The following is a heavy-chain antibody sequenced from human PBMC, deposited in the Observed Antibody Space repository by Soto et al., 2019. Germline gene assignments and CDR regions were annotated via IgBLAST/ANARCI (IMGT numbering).Heavy chain of an antibody. CDR3: ARRGSGSVSYDGVGWFDS. J-gene: IGHJ5*01. D-gene: IGHD3-10*01. Sequence: GESLKISWKGSGYSFSSYWIGWVRQMPGKGLEWMGIIYPGDPDTRYSPSFQGQVTISADKSISTAYLQWSSLKASDTAMYYCARRGSGSVSYDGVGWFDSWGQGTLVTVSS. CDR2: IYPGDPDT. CDR1: GYSFSSYW. V-gene: IGHV5-51*01.